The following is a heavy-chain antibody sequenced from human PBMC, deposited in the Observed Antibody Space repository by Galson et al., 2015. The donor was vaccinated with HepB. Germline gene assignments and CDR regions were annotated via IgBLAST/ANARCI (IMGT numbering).Heavy chain of an antibody. CDR3: TSGTSAAFDI. CDR2: IRSKANSYAT. J-gene: IGHJ3*02. Sequence: SLRLSCAASGFTFSGSAMHWVRQASGKGLEWVGRIRSKANSYATAYAASVKGRFTISRDDSKNTAYLQMNSLKTEDTAVYYCTSGTSAAFDIWGQGTMVTVSS. CDR1: GFTFSGSA. V-gene: IGHV3-73*01.